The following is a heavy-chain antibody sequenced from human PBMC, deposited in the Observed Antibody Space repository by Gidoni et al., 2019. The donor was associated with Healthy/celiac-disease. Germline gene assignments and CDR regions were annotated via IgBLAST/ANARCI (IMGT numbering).Heavy chain of an antibody. CDR1: GFTFDDYA. Sequence: EVQLVESGGGLVQPGRSLRLPCAASGFTFDDYAMHWVRQAPGKGLEWVAGISWNSGSIGYADSVKGRFTISRDNAKNSLYLQMNSLRAEDTALYYCAKDQGSYYGSGYLYGMDVWGQGTTVTVSS. D-gene: IGHD3-10*01. V-gene: IGHV3-9*01. J-gene: IGHJ6*02. CDR3: AKDQGSYYGSGYLYGMDV. CDR2: ISWNSGSI.